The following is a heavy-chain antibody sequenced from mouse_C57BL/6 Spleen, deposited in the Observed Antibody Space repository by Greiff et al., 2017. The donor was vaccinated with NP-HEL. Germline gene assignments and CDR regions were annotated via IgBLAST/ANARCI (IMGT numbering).Heavy chain of an antibody. CDR1: GYTFTSYW. CDR3: APGGDYDEAWFAY. V-gene: IGHV1-64*01. J-gene: IGHJ3*01. Sequence: QVQLQQPGAELVKPGASVKLSCKASGYTFTSYWMHWVKQRPGQGLEWIGMIHPNSGSTNYNEKFKSKATLTVDKSSSTAYMQLSSLTSEDSAVYYCAPGGDYDEAWFAYWGQGTLVTVSA. CDR2: IHPNSGST. D-gene: IGHD2-4*01.